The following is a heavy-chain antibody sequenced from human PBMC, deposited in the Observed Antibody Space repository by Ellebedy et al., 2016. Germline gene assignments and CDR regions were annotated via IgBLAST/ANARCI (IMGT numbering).Heavy chain of an antibody. D-gene: IGHD3-22*01. J-gene: IGHJ6*02. V-gene: IGHV3-30*03. CDR1: GFTFSRFA. CDR3: ARVRSSGFYSNYDLDV. Sequence: GESLKISXVASGFTFSRFAIHWVRQAPGEGLEWVAAILDDGNDKNYRDSVKGRFTISRDNSKNRVYLQMNSLRVEDTAVYYCARVRSSGFYSNYDLDVWGQGTTVTVSS. CDR2: ILDDGNDK.